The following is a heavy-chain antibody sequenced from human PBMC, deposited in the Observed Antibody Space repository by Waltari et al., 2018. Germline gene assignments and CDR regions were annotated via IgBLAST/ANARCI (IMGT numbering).Heavy chain of an antibody. CDR3: VRLEDCSGPGGNCYGGDPFALDV. CDR1: GGSFNGYY. V-gene: IGHV4-34*02. J-gene: IGHJ6*02. CDR2: INQAGNG. Sequence: QVQLQQWGAGLLQPSETLSLTCAVNGGSFNGYYWGWIRQSPGKGLQWIGEINQAGNGNYNPSLKSRVTMLVDTSRSQFSLKMSSMTAADTALYYCVRLEDCSGPGGNCYGGDPFALDVWGQGTTVTVSS. D-gene: IGHD2-15*01.